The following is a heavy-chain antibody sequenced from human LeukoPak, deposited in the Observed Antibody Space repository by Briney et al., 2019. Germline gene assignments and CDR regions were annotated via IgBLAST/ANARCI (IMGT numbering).Heavy chain of an antibody. CDR2: IVVGGGNT. Sequence: GASVKVSCKASGFTFSSSAIQWVRQARGQRLEWIGWIVVGGGNTNYAQTLQDRVTITRDMSTSTAYMELSSLRSEDTAVYYCARAVGSDCSGGSCYWIYGLDVWGQGTAVTVSS. J-gene: IGHJ6*02. CDR1: GFTFSSSA. CDR3: ARAVGSDCSGGSCYWIYGLDV. D-gene: IGHD2-15*01. V-gene: IGHV1-58*02.